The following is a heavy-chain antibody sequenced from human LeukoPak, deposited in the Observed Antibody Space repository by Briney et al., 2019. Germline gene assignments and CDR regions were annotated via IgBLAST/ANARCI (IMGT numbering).Heavy chain of an antibody. Sequence: SVKVSCKASGGTFSNDAISWVRQAPGQGLEWMGRVIPTLGIALYAQRFKGRVTITADKSTSTAYMELSSLTFEDTAVYFCAREAFVVAPDDYWGQGTLVTVSS. J-gene: IGHJ4*02. CDR2: VIPTLGIA. D-gene: IGHD2-15*01. CDR1: GGTFSNDA. V-gene: IGHV1-69*04. CDR3: AREAFVVAPDDY.